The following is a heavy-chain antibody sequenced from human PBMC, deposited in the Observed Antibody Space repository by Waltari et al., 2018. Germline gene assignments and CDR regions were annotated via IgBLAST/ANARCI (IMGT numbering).Heavy chain of an antibody. CDR3: ARVEYDSSGYFDY. CDR2: IYHSGGT. V-gene: IGHV4-38-2*01. J-gene: IGHJ4*02. D-gene: IGHD3-22*01. CDR1: GYSISSGYY. Sequence: QVQLQESGPGLVKPSETLSLTCAVSGYSISSGYYWGWIRQPPGKGLEWIGSIYHSGGTYYNPSLKSRVTISVDTSKNQFSLKLSSVTAADTAVYYCARVEYDSSGYFDYWGQGTLVTVSS.